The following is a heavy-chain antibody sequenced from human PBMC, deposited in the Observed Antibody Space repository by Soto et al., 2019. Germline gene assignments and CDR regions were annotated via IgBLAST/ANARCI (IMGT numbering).Heavy chain of an antibody. CDR2: IVPMFGTA. D-gene: IGHD3-3*01. Sequence: QVQLVQSGAEVKKPGSSVNVSCKTSGGTFGNSAVTWVRQAPGQGLEWLGGIVPMFGTANYAEKFQGRVTITAVEARITASMELNSLKTDDTAVYYCARDADPQSSFWSGPLGGGRFDPWGQGTLVTVSS. CDR1: GGTFGNSA. J-gene: IGHJ5*02. CDR3: ARDADPQSSFWSGPLGGGRFDP. V-gene: IGHV1-69*12.